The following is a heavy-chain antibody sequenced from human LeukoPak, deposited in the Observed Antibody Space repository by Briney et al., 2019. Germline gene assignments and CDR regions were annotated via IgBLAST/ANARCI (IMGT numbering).Heavy chain of an antibody. Sequence: KDAESLKISCKGSGYSFTSYWIGWVRQMPGKGLEWMGIIYPGDSDTRYSPSFQGQVTISADKSISTAYLQWSSLKASDTAMYYCARRGYCSGGSCYEDYWGQGTLVTVSS. CDR1: GYSFTSYW. CDR3: ARRGYCSGGSCYEDY. J-gene: IGHJ4*02. V-gene: IGHV5-51*01. CDR2: IYPGDSDT. D-gene: IGHD2-15*01.